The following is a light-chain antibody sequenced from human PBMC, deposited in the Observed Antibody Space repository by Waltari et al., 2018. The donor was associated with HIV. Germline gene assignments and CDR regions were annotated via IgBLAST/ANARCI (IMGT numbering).Light chain of an antibody. CDR2: SNY. J-gene: IGLJ3*02. Sequence: QSVLTQPPSASGAPGQRVTIPCSGRSSNIGSNTVSWYQQVPGTAHKFLIYSNYQRPAGVPDRFSGSKSGTSASLAISGLQSEDEADYYCAAWDGNGHWVFGGGTKLTVL. CDR1: SSNIGSNT. CDR3: AAWDGNGHWV. V-gene: IGLV1-44*01.